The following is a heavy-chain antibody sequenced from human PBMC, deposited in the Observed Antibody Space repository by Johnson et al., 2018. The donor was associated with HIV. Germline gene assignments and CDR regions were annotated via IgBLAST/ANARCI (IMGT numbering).Heavy chain of an antibody. V-gene: IGHV3-66*01. CDR1: GYSVTGYN. CDR2: IYTGSDST. CDR3: TRESGQAFDV. J-gene: IGHJ3*01. D-gene: IGHD6-25*01. Sequence: MLLVESGGGLVQPGGSLRLSCAVSGYSVTGYNMNWVRQAPVKGLEWVSVIYTGSDSTSYTDSVKDRFTISRDSSKNAVYLQINTLRVADTAFYYCTRESGQAFDVWDQGTMGTVSS.